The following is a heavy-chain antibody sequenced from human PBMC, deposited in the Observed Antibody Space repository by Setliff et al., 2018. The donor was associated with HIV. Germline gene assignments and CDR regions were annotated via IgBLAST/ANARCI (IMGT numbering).Heavy chain of an antibody. D-gene: IGHD1-1*01. CDR2: IRYDGSNK. V-gene: IGHV3-30*02. CDR1: GFTFNTYA. J-gene: IGHJ6*03. Sequence: GGSLRLSCAASGFTFNTYAMNWVRQAPGKGLEWVAFIRYDGSNKYYADSVKGRFTISRDNAKNSLYLQMNSLRAEDTAVYYCAALITITDYYYYYYMDVWGKGTTVTVSS. CDR3: AALITITDYYYYYYMDV.